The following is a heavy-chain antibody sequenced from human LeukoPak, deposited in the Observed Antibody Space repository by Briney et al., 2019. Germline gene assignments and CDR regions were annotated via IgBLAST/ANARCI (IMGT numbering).Heavy chain of an antibody. CDR3: GRNLGSGSDH. V-gene: IGHV4-59*11. CDR2: THYTGET. D-gene: IGHD3-10*01. CDR1: GDSISGPY. Sequence: PSETLSLTCNVSGDSISGPYWNWIRHSPGRGLEWIGYTHYTGETNYNPSLKSRLTMSVDTSNNQVYLRLSSVTAADTAVYYCGRNLGSGSDHWGQGTLVTVSS. J-gene: IGHJ4*02.